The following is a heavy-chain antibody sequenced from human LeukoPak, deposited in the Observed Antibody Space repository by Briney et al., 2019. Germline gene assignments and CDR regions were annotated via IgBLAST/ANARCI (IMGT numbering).Heavy chain of an antibody. CDR2: INPNSGGT. V-gene: IGHV1-2*06. Sequence: ASVKVSCKASGYTFTVYYMHWVRQAPGQGLEWMGRINPNSGGTNYAQKFQGRVTMTRDTSISTAYMGLSRLRSDDTAVYYCARGRYDSSGYQRAFDIWGQGTMVTVSS. J-gene: IGHJ3*02. CDR3: ARGRYDSSGYQRAFDI. D-gene: IGHD3-22*01. CDR1: GYTFTVYY.